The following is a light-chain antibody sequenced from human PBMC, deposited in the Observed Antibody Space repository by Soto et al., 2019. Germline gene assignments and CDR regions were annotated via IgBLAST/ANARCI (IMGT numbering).Light chain of an antibody. CDR2: GAS. V-gene: IGKV3-15*01. CDR3: QQYNNWPPWT. Sequence: EIVMTQSPATLSVSQGERATLSCRASQNIGSNLAWYQQSRGQAPSLLIFGASTRATGIPARVNGSGTGTQFTLTISSLQSEDSAVYYCQQYNNWPPWTFGQGTKVEIK. CDR1: QNIGSN. J-gene: IGKJ1*01.